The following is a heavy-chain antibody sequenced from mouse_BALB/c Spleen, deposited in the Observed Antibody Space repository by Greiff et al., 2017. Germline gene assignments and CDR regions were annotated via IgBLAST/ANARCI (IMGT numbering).Heavy chain of an antibody. V-gene: IGHV5-4*02. CDR3: ARDPGYGNYGAMDY. D-gene: IGHD2-10*02. CDR2: ISDGGSYT. J-gene: IGHJ4*01. Sequence: EVQVVESGGGLVKPGGSLKLSCAASGFTFSDYYMYWVRQTPEKRLEWVATISDGGSYTYYPDSVKGRFTISRDNAKNNLYLQMSSLKSEDTAMCYCARDPGYGNYGAMDYWGQGTSVTVSS. CDR1: GFTFSDYY.